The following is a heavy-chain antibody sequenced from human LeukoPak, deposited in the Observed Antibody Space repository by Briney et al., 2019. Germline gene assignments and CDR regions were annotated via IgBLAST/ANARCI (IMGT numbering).Heavy chain of an antibody. J-gene: IGHJ4*02. CDR2: IYSGGST. Sequence: QPGRSLRLSCAASGFTFSSYGMHWVRQAPGKGLEWVSVIYSGGSTYYADSVKGRFTISRDNSKNTLYLQMNSLRAEDTAVYYCARNQRQGRDFDYWGQGTLVTVSS. V-gene: IGHV3-53*01. CDR3: ARNQRQGRDFDY. CDR1: GFTFSSYG. D-gene: IGHD2-2*01.